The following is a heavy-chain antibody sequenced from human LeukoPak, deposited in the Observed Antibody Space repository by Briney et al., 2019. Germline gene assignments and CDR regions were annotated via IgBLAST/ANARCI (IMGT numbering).Heavy chain of an antibody. CDR2: ISGSGGST. D-gene: IGHD6-19*01. V-gene: IGHV3-23*01. J-gene: IGHJ4*02. CDR3: ARSSSGWYFIN. Sequence: GGSLRLSCAASGFTFSSYAMSWVRQAPGKGLEWVSAISGSGGSTYYADSVKGRFTISRDNSKNTLYLQMNSLRAEDTAVYYCARSSSGWYFINWGQGTLVTVSS. CDR1: GFTFSSYA.